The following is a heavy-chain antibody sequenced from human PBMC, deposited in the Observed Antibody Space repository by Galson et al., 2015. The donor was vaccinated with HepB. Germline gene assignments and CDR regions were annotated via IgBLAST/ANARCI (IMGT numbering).Heavy chain of an antibody. CDR3: ARRARSWYYFDY. CDR1: GFTFSDYY. CDR2: ISSSSSYT. J-gene: IGHJ4*02. D-gene: IGHD6-13*01. V-gene: IGHV3-11*03. Sequence: LRLSCAASGFTFSDYYMSWIRQAPGKGLEWVSHISSSSSYTNYADSVKGRFTISRDNAKNSLYLQMNSLRAEDTAVYYCARRARSWYYFDYWGQGTLVTVSS.